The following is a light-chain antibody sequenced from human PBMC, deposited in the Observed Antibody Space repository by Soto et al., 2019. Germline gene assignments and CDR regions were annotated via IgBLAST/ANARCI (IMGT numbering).Light chain of an antibody. CDR2: AAS. CDR3: EKYGSSWT. CDR1: QSVSAGY. J-gene: IGKJ1*01. Sequence: LVLTQSPGTLSLSPGETATLSCRASQSVSAGYLAWYQQKPGQGPRLLISAASNRATGIPDRFSGSASGTDFTLTISRLQPEDFAVYYCEKYGSSWTFGQGTKVEIK. V-gene: IGKV3-20*01.